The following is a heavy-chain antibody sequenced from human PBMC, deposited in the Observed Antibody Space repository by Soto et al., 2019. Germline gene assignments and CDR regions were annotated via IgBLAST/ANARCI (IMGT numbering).Heavy chain of an antibody. CDR2: IHHSGTT. V-gene: IGHV4-59*08. J-gene: IGHJ5*02. D-gene: IGHD3-10*01. CDR1: GASISTYC. Sequence: SQTQSLTCTVSGASISTYCWTWIRQPPGKGLEWIACIHHSGTTNYNPSLKSRATISVDTSKNQLFLKLSSVTAADTAVYYCARLPAVSGSVAWFDPWGQGTLVTVSS. CDR3: ARLPAVSGSVAWFDP.